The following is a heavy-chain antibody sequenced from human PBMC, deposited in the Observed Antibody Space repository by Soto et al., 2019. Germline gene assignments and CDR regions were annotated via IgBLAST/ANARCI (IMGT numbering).Heavy chain of an antibody. J-gene: IGHJ6*02. CDR3: AKDPPYSVYDFWSGYYYYYYGMDV. CDR2: ISYDGSNK. CDR1: GFTFGSYG. Sequence: GGSLRLSCAASGFTFGSYGMHWVRQAPGKGLEWVAVISYDGSNKYYADSVKGRFTISRDNSKNTLYLQMNSLRAEDTAAYYCAKDPPYSVYDFWSGYYYYYYGMDVWGQGTTVTVSS. V-gene: IGHV3-30*18. D-gene: IGHD3-3*01.